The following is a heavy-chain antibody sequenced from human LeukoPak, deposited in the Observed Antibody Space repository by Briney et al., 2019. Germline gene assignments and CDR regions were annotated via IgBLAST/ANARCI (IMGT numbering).Heavy chain of an antibody. Sequence: SVKVSCKASGGTFSSYTISWVRQAPGQGLEWMGRIIPILGIANYAQKFQGRVTITADKSTSTTYMELSSLRSEDTAVYYCARDFSGYSYGRPPDYWGQGTLVTVSS. CDR1: GGTFSSYT. V-gene: IGHV1-69*04. CDR3: ARDFSGYSYGRPPDY. CDR2: IIPILGIA. D-gene: IGHD5-18*01. J-gene: IGHJ4*02.